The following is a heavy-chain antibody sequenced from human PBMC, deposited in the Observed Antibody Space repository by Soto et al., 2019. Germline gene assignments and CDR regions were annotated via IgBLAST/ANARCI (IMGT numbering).Heavy chain of an antibody. J-gene: IGHJ4*02. CDR2: ISSSSSYI. V-gene: IGHV3-21*01. CDR3: AREDWEMERIGDY. D-gene: IGHD1-1*01. CDR1: GFTFSSYS. Sequence: EVQLVESAGSLVKPGGSLRLACAASGFTFSSYSMSWVRQAPGKGLEWVSSISSSSSYIYYADSVKGRFTISRDNAKNSLYLQMDSLRAEDTAVYYCAREDWEMERIGDYWGQGTLVTVSS.